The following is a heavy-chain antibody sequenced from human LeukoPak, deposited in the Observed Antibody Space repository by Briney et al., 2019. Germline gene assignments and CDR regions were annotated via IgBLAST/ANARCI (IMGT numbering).Heavy chain of an antibody. D-gene: IGHD6-13*01. Sequence: ASVKVSCKASGGTFSSYAISWVRQAPGQGLEWMGGIIPIFGTANYAQKFQGRVTITADESTSTAYMELSSLRSEDTAVYYCARERGSSSRSAYYYYYGMDVWGKGTTVTVSS. CDR2: IIPIFGTA. J-gene: IGHJ6*04. CDR1: GGTFSSYA. CDR3: ARERGSSSRSAYYYYYGMDV. V-gene: IGHV1-69*13.